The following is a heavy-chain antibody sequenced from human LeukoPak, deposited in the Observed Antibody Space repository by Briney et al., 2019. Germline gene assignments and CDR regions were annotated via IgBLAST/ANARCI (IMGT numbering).Heavy chain of an antibody. CDR2: ISSSGSTI. CDR3: ARALDTNSPPLPDY. J-gene: IGHJ4*02. Sequence: PGGSLRLSCAASGFTFSSYEMNWVRQAPGKGLEWVSYISSSGSTIYYADSVKGRFTISRDNAKNSLYLQMNSLRAEDTAVYYCARALDTNSPPLPDYWGQGTLVTVSS. V-gene: IGHV3-48*03. D-gene: IGHD2/OR15-2a*01. CDR1: GFTFSSYE.